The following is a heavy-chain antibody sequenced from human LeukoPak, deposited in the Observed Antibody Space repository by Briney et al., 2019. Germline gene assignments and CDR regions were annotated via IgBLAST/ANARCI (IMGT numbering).Heavy chain of an antibody. D-gene: IGHD4/OR15-4a*01. CDR3: ARRAGAYSHPYDY. CDR1: GFTFINYA. J-gene: IGHJ4*02. CDR2: ISGSGDST. V-gene: IGHV3-23*01. Sequence: GGSLRLSCAPSGFTFINYAMSWVRQAPGKGLEWVSIISGSGDSTIYADSVKGRFTISRDNSKNTLYLQMNSLRAEDTAVYYCARRAGAYSHPYDYWGQGTLVTVSS.